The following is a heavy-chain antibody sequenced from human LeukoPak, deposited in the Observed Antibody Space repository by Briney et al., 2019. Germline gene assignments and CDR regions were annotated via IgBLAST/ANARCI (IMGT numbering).Heavy chain of an antibody. V-gene: IGHV3-30*03. CDR3: ARDYKGDYVFDY. D-gene: IGHD4-17*01. CDR1: GFTFTTYW. CDR2: ISYDGSNK. J-gene: IGHJ4*02. Sequence: GGSLRLSCAASGFTFTTYWMSWVRQLPGKGLEWVAVISYDGSNKYYADSVKGRFTISRDNSKNTLYLQMNSLRAEDTAVYYCARDYKGDYVFDYWGQGTLVTVSS.